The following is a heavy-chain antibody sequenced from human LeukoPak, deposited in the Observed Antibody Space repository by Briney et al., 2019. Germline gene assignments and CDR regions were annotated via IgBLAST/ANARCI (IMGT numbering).Heavy chain of an antibody. D-gene: IGHD3-22*01. CDR3: ARNSNGYYHGAFDY. CDR2: TYPSGTT. J-gene: IGHJ4*02. V-gene: IGHV4-4*07. Sequence: PSETLSLTCIISGGSISSYFWSWIRQPAGKGLEWIGRTYPSGTTDYNPSLKSRVTMSVDTSKNQFSLKLSSVTAADTAMYYCARNSNGYYHGAFDYWGQGILVTVSS. CDR1: GGSISSYF.